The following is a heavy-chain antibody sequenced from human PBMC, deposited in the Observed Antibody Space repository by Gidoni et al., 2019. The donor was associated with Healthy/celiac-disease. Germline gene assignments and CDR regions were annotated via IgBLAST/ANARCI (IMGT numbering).Heavy chain of an antibody. CDR1: GGSFSGYY. CDR3: ARGSSSWSLYYFDY. V-gene: IGHV4-34*01. J-gene: IGHJ4*02. CDR2: INHSGST. D-gene: IGHD6-13*01. Sequence: QVQLQQWGAGLLKPSETLSLTCAVYGGSFSGYYWSWIRPPPGKGLEWIGEINHSGSTNYNPSLKSRVTISVDTSKNQFSLKLSSVTAADTAVYYCARGSSSWSLYYFDYWGQGTLVTVSS.